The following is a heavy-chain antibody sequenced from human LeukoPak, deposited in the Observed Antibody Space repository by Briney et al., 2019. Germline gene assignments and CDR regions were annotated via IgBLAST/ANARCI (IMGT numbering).Heavy chain of an antibody. D-gene: IGHD4-17*01. V-gene: IGHV4-59*01. J-gene: IGHJ4*02. CDR2: IYYSGST. CDR3: ARARVNYGDYYFDY. CDR1: GGSISSYY. Sequence: SETLSLTCTVSGGSISSYYWSWIRQPPGKGLEWIGYIYYSGSTNYNPYLKSRVTISVDTSKNQFSLKLSSVTAADTAVYYCARARVNYGDYYFDYWGQGTLVTVSS.